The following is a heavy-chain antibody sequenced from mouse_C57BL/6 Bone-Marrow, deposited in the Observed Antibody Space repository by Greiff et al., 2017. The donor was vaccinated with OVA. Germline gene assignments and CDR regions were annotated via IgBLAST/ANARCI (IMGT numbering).Heavy chain of an antibody. CDR1: GFTFSSYA. Sequence: EVQRVESGGGLVKPGGSLKLSCAASGFTFSSYAMSWVRQTPEKRLEWVATISDGGSYTYYPDNVKGRFTISRDNAKNNLYLQMSHLKSEDTAMYYCARGRWLLFAYWGQGTLVTVSA. CDR2: ISDGGSYT. J-gene: IGHJ3*01. V-gene: IGHV5-4*01. CDR3: ARGRWLLFAY. D-gene: IGHD2-3*01.